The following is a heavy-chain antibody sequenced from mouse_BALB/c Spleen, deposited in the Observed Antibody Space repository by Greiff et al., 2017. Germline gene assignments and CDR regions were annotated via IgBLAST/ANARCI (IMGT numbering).Heavy chain of an antibody. CDR2: ISYSGST. V-gene: IGHV3-2*02. CDR1: GYSITSDYA. Sequence: EVKLMESGPGLVKPSQSLSLTCTVTGYSITSDYAWNWIRQFPGNKLEWMGYISYSGSTSYNPSLKSRISITRDTSKNQFFLQLNSVTTEDTATYYCAISYYYGSSAAWFAYWGQGTLVTVSA. CDR3: AISYYYGSSAAWFAY. J-gene: IGHJ3*01. D-gene: IGHD1-1*01.